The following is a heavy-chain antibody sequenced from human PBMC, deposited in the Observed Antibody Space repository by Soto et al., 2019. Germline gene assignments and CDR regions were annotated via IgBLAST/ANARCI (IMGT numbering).Heavy chain of an antibody. CDR2: INPSGGST. V-gene: IGHV1-46*01. CDR3: ASSYWQLALSYYYYYGMDV. Sequence: ASVKVSCKASGYTFTSYYMHWVRQAPGQGLEWMGIINPSGGSTSYAQKFQGRVTMTRDTSTSTVYMELSSLRSEDTAVYYCASSYWQLALSYYYYYGMDVSGKGTKVTVS. D-gene: IGHD6-13*01. CDR1: GYTFTSYY. J-gene: IGHJ6*04.